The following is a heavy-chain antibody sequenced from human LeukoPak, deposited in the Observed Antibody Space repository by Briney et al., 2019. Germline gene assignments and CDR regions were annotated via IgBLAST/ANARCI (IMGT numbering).Heavy chain of an antibody. CDR2: IIPIFGTA. J-gene: IGHJ4*02. V-gene: IGHV1-69*01. D-gene: IGHD2-2*01. CDR1: GGTFRSYA. Sequence: ASVKVSCKASGGTFRSYAISWVRQAPGQGLEWMGGIIPIFGTANYAQKFQGRVTITADESTSTAYMELSSLRSEDTAVYYCARSPRPVVPAAPTMYYFDYWGQGTLVTVSS. CDR3: ARSPRPVVPAAPTMYYFDY.